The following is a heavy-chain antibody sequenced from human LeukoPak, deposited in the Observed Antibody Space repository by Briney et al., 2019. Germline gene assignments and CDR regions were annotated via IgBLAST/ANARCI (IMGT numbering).Heavy chain of an antibody. CDR2: ISYSGKT. J-gene: IGHJ4*02. Sequence: SETLSLTCTVSGGSIISSSYFWGRIRQPPGKGLEWIGSISYSGKTYYNPSLKSRVTISVDTSKNQVSLKLSSVTAADTAVFYCARLYSGTRPPDYWGQGTLVTVSS. CDR1: GGSIISSSYF. V-gene: IGHV4-39*01. CDR3: ARLYSGTRPPDY. D-gene: IGHD3-10*01.